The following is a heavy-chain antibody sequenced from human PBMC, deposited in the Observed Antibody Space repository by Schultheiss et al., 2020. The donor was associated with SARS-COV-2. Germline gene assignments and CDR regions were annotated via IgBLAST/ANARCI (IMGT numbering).Heavy chain of an antibody. CDR3: ARIGATVVTPGWFDP. J-gene: IGHJ5*02. CDR2: IYYSGST. Sequence: SETLSLTCTVSGGSISSYYWSWIRQHPGKGLEWIGYIYYSGSTYYNPSLKSLVTISVDTSKNQFSLKLSSVTAADTAVYYCARIGATVVTPGWFDPWGQGTLVTVSS. V-gene: IGHV4-59*06. D-gene: IGHD4-23*01. CDR1: GGSISSYY.